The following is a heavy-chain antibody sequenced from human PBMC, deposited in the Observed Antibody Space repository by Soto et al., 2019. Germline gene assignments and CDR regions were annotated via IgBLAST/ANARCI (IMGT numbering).Heavy chain of an antibody. D-gene: IGHD5-12*01. J-gene: IGHJ6*02. Sequence: QVQLQESGPGLVKPSQTLSLTCTVSGGSISSGGSYWSWIRQHPGKGLEWIGYIYYSGSTYYNPSLKSRSTISVETSKNQFSMNLTSETAADTAVCYCAGVREVATIIYFYSIDVWGQVTTVTVS. CDR3: AGVREVATIIYFYSIDV. CDR2: IYYSGST. V-gene: IGHV4-31*03. CDR1: GGSISSGGSY.